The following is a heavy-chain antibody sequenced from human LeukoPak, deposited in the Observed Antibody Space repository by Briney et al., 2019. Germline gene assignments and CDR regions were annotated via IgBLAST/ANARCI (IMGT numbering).Heavy chain of an antibody. CDR3: ARQGSGWPTDY. D-gene: IGHD6-19*01. Sequence: GSLRVSCAASGFTFNNYAMNWVRQAPGKGLEWIGYVYYSGSTNYNPSLKSRVTISVDTSKNQFFLKLSSVTAADTAVYYCARQGSGWPTDYWGQGTLVTVSS. CDR1: GFTFNNYA. V-gene: IGHV4-59*08. J-gene: IGHJ4*02. CDR2: VYYSGST.